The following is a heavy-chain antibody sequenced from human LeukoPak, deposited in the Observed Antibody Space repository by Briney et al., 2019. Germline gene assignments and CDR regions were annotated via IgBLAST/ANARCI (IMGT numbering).Heavy chain of an antibody. CDR1: DNSISSFY. Sequence: SETLSLTCTVSDNSISSFYWSWIRQPPGKGLEWIGFVYKTGHTNYNPSLKSRVAISLDESKSQVSLRLTSVTAADTAVYYCAPHRFGEPHFEYWGRGTLVSVSS. J-gene: IGHJ4*02. CDR3: APHRFGEPHFEY. V-gene: IGHV4-59*08. D-gene: IGHD3-10*01. CDR2: VYKTGHT.